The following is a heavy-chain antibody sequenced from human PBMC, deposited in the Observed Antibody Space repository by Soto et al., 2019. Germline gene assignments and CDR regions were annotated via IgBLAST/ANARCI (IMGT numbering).Heavy chain of an antibody. J-gene: IGHJ4*02. V-gene: IGHV3-23*01. CDR2: ISASGDNT. CDR3: AKDVSSVPYYFDC. CDR1: GFSFSSYA. D-gene: IGHD6-6*01. Sequence: GGSLRLSCAASGFSFSSYATSWVRQAPGKGLEWVSTISASGDNTYYADSVKGRFTISRDNSKNTLYLQMNSLRAEDTAVYYCAKDVSSVPYYFDCWGQGALVTVSS.